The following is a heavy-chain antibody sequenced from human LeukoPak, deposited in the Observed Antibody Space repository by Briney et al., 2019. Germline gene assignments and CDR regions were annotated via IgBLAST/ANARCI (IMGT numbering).Heavy chain of an antibody. Sequence: GGSLRLSCAASGFIFNSYSMNWVRQPPGKGLEGVSYISTSSTTIYYADSVKGRFTISRDNDKNSLYLQMNSVRDEDTAVYYCARSWFGEPYYFDYWGQGTLVTVSS. CDR3: ARSWFGEPYYFDY. D-gene: IGHD3-10*01. J-gene: IGHJ4*02. CDR1: GFIFNSYS. V-gene: IGHV3-48*02. CDR2: ISTSSTTI.